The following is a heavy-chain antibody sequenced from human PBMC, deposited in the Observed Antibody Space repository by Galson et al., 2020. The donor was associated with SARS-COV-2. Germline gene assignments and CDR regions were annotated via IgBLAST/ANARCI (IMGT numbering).Heavy chain of an antibody. V-gene: IGHV3-30*03. J-gene: IGHJ6*02. CDR3: AGAQGTSYYYGMDV. Sequence: GESLKISCAASGFTFSSYGMHWVGQAPGKGLEWVAVISYDGSNKYYADSVKGRFTISRDNSKNTLYLQMNSLRAEDTAVYYCAGAQGTSYYYGMDVWGQGTTVTVSS. CDR2: ISYDGSNK. CDR1: GFTFSSYG.